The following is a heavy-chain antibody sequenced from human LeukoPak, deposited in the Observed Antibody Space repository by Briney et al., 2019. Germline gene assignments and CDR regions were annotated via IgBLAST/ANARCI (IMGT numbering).Heavy chain of an antibody. Sequence: SQTLSLTCAISGDSVSSISSAWNWIRQSPSIGLEWLGRTYYRSKWYNDYAVSVKSRIIINPDTSKNHFSLQLNSVTPEDTAVYYCVRETHNFDHWGQGTLVTVSS. J-gene: IGHJ4*02. V-gene: IGHV6-1*01. CDR1: GDSVSSISSA. CDR3: VRETHNFDH. CDR2: TYYRSKWYN.